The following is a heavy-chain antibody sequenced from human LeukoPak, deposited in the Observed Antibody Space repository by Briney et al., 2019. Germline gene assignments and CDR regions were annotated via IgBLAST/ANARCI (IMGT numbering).Heavy chain of an antibody. CDR2: IIPIFGTA. J-gene: IGHJ3*02. V-gene: IGHV1-69*05. CDR3: ARDVLGLQWDLNHDAFDI. D-gene: IGHD1-26*01. Sequence: SVKVSCKASGGTFSSYAISWVRQAPGQGLEWMGRIIPIFGTANYARKFQGRVTITTDESTSTAYMELSSLRSEDTAVYYCARDVLGLQWDLNHDAFDIWGQGTMVTVSS. CDR1: GGTFSSYA.